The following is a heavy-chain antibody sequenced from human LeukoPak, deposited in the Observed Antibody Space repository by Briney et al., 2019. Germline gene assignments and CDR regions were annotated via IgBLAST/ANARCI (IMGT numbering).Heavy chain of an antibody. CDR1: GGTFISYA. Sequence: ASVKVSCKASGGTFISYAISWVRQAPGQGLEWMGGIIPIFGTANYAQKFQGRVTITADESTSTAYMELSSLRSEDTAVYYCARGGPGAAGDYYYGMDVWGQGTTVTVSS. V-gene: IGHV1-69*13. J-gene: IGHJ6*02. D-gene: IGHD6-13*01. CDR2: IIPIFGTA. CDR3: ARGGPGAAGDYYYGMDV.